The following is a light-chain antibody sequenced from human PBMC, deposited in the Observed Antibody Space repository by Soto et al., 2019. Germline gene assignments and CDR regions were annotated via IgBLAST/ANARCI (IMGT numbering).Light chain of an antibody. V-gene: IGKV3-15*01. CDR3: QQYNTWRSIT. CDR1: QNIGNK. J-gene: IGKJ5*01. Sequence: EIVMTQSPATLSVSPGGRATLSCRASQNIGNKLAWYQHKPGQAPRVLIYDTSTRAAGIPARFSGSGSETNFTLTIITLQSEDFAVYYCQQYNTWRSITFGQGTRLEIK. CDR2: DTS.